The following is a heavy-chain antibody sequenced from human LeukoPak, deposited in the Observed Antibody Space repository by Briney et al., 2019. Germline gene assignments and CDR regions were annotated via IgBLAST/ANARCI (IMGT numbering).Heavy chain of an antibody. CDR1: GYTFTGYY. Sequence: ASVKVSCEASGYTFTGYYMHWVRQAPGQGLEWMGWINPNSGGTNYAQKFQGRVTMTRDTSISTAYMELSRLRSDDTAVYYCAREGLIVVVTAIDYWGQGTLVTVSS. J-gene: IGHJ4*02. CDR2: INPNSGGT. D-gene: IGHD2-21*02. V-gene: IGHV1-2*02. CDR3: AREGLIVVVTAIDY.